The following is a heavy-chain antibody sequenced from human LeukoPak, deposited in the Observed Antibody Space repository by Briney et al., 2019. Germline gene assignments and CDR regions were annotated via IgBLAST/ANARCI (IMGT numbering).Heavy chain of an antibody. J-gene: IGHJ4*02. CDR3: ARLFSGIAVAGTGFDY. V-gene: IGHV5-51*01. D-gene: IGHD6-19*01. Sequence: GASLKISCKGSGYIFTSYWIGWVRQMPGKGLEWMGIIYPGDSDTRYSPSFQGQVTISADKSISTAYLQWSSLKASDTAMYYCARLFSGIAVAGTGFDYWGQGTLVTVSS. CDR1: GYIFTSYW. CDR2: IYPGDSDT.